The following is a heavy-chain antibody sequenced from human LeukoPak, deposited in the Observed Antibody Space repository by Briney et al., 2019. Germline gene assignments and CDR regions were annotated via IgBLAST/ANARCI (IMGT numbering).Heavy chain of an antibody. CDR1: GGSFSGYY. V-gene: IGHV4-34*01. Sequence: SETLSLTCAVYGGSFSGYYWSWIRQPPGKGLEWIGEINHSGSTNYNPSLKSRVTISVDTSKNQFSLKLSSVTAADTAVYYCASWGSGCQLQAYYFDYWGQGTLVTVSS. CDR3: ASWGSGCQLQAYYFDY. CDR2: INHSGST. D-gene: IGHD3-16*01. J-gene: IGHJ4*02.